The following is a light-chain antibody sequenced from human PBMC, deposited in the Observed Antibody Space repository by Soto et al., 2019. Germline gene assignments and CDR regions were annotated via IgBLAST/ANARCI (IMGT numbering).Light chain of an antibody. CDR2: EVS. J-gene: IGLJ1*01. CDR1: SSDVGGYDS. Sequence: QSALTQPASVSGSPGQSITISCTGTSSDVGGYDSVSWYQQSPGKAPKLIIYEVSHRPSGISFRFSGSKSGDTASLTISGLQPEDAADYFCTSFTTTSPCVFGSGTKLTVL. CDR3: TSFTTTSPCV. V-gene: IGLV2-14*01.